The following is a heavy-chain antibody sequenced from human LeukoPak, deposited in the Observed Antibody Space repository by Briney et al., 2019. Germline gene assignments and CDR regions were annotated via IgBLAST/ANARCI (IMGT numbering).Heavy chain of an antibody. CDR3: LFEESLYGPGPTGWFDP. J-gene: IGHJ5*02. Sequence: SETLSLTCAVYGGSFSGYYWSWIRQPPGKGLEWIGEINHSGSTNYNPSLKSRVTISVDTSKNQFSLKLSSVTAADTAVYYCLFEESLYGPGPTGWFDPCGQGALFSASS. CDR2: INHSGST. V-gene: IGHV4-34*01. CDR1: GGSFSGYY. D-gene: IGHD3-10*01.